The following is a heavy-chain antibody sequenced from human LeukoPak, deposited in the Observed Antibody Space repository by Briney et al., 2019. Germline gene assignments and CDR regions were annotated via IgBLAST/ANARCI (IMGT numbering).Heavy chain of an antibody. CDR2: IYPNSGGT. CDR3: ARGIAVAPGDTFDI. CDR1: GYTFTSYD. J-gene: IGHJ3*02. D-gene: IGHD6-19*01. V-gene: IGHV1-2*02. Sequence: ASVKVSCKASGYTFTSYDINWVRQATGQGLEWMGWIYPNSGGTNYAQKFQGRVTMTRHTSISTGYMELSRLRSDDTAVYYCARGIAVAPGDTFDIWGQGTMVTVSS.